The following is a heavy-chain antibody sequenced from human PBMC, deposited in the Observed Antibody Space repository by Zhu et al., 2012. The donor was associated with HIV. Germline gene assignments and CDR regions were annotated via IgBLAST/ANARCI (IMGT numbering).Heavy chain of an antibody. CDR3: ARGLGIVSTLSNWFDP. D-gene: IGHD1-26*01. Sequence: QVQLKQWGAGLLKPSETLSLTCAVYGGSFSGYYWSWIRQSPGKGLEWIGEVSHSGVTNYKASLKTRVTISIDTSKNQFSLKMKSVTAADTAIYYCARGLGIVSTLSNWFDPWGQGSLINRLV. CDR2: VSHSGVT. V-gene: IGHV4-34*01. CDR1: GGSFSGYY. J-gene: IGHJ5*02.